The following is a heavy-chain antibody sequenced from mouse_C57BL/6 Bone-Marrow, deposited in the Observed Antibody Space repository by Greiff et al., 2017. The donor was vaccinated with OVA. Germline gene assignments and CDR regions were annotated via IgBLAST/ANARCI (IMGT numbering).Heavy chain of an antibody. CDR3: ARPFITTVATGDY. D-gene: IGHD1-1*01. J-gene: IGHJ2*01. V-gene: IGHV1-55*01. CDR1: GYTFTSYW. CDR2: IYPGSGST. Sequence: QVQLQQPGAELVKPGASVKMSCKASGYTFTSYWITWVKQRPGQGLEWIGDIYPGSGSTNYNEKFKSKATLTVDTSSSTAYMQLSSLSSEDSAVYYCARPFITTVATGDYWGQGTTLTVSS.